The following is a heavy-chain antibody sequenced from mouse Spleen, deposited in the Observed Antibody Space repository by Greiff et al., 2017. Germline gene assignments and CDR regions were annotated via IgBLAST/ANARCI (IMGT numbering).Heavy chain of an antibody. CDR2: IYPGDGDT. Sequence: VHLVESGPELVKPGASVKISCKASGYAFSSSWMNWVKQRPGKGLEWIGRIYPGDGDTNYNGKFKGKATLTVDKSSSTAYMQLSSLTSEDSAVYYCARESLLRLHYAMDYWGQGTSVTVSS. CDR3: ARESLLRLHYAMDY. V-gene: IGHV1-82*01. D-gene: IGHD1-2*01. CDR1: GYAFSSSW. J-gene: IGHJ4*01.